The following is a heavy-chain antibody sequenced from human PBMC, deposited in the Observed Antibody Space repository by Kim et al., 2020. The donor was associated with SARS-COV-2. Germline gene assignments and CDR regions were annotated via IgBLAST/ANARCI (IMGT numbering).Heavy chain of an antibody. Sequence: ASVKVSCKASGYTFTSYGISWVRQAPGQGLEWMGWISAYNGNTNYAQKLQGRVTMTTDTSTTTAYMELRSLRSDDTAVYYCARDRSYDYGAQFDYWGQGTLVTVSS. CDR1: GYTFTSYG. D-gene: IGHD4-17*01. J-gene: IGHJ4*02. CDR2: ISAYNGNT. CDR3: ARDRSYDYGAQFDY. V-gene: IGHV1-18*01.